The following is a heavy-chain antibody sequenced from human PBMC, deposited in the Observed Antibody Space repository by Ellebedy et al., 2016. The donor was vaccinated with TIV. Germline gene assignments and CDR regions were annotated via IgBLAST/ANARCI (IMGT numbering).Heavy chain of an antibody. D-gene: IGHD2-15*01. CDR1: GFTFSRHG. V-gene: IGHV3-30*12. Sequence: PGGSLTLSCAASGFTFSRHGIHWVRQAPGEGLEWLTLISGDGKHNHYADSVKGRFTVSRDNSRNVVFLQMNSLRHADSALYFCARSRWSGHLVAATPADFWGQGTAVVVSS. CDR3: ARSRWSGHLVAATPADF. CDR2: ISGDGKHN. J-gene: IGHJ4*02.